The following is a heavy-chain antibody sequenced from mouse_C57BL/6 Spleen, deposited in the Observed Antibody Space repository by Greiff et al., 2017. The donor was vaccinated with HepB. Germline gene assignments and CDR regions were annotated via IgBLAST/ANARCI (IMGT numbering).Heavy chain of an antibody. Sequence: VQLKGSGPGLGAPSQSLSNTSTVSGFPLNSSGVSWVRPPPGKGLGWLGVIWGDGSTNYHSALISRLSISKDNSKSQVFLKLNSLQTDDTATYYCAKRDDGYYWYFDVWGTGTTVTVSS. D-gene: IGHD2-3*01. V-gene: IGHV2-3*01. CDR2: IWGDGST. J-gene: IGHJ1*03. CDR1: GFPLNSSG. CDR3: AKRDDGYYWYFDV.